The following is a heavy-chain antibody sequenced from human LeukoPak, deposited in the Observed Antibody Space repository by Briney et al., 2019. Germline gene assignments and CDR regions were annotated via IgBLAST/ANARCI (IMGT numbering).Heavy chain of an antibody. Sequence: GGSLRLSCAASGFTFSSYSMNWVRQAPGKGLEWVSSITSSSYIYYADSVKGRFTISRDNAKNSLYLQMNSLRAEDTAVYYCARDRLERHFYYYGMDVWGQGTTVTVSS. J-gene: IGHJ6*02. D-gene: IGHD1-1*01. CDR3: ARDRLERHFYYYGMDV. CDR1: GFTFSSYS. CDR2: ITSSSYI. V-gene: IGHV3-21*01.